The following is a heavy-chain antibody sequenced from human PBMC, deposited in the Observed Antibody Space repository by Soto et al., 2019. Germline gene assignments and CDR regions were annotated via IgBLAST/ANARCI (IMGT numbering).Heavy chain of an antibody. CDR3: ARTISYCGGDCYHWYFDL. CDR1: GFTVSSNY. CDR2: IYSGGST. V-gene: IGHV3-53*04. D-gene: IGHD2-21*02. Sequence: GVSLRLSCAASGFTVSSNYMSWVRQAPGKGLEWVSVIYSGGSTYYADSVKGRFTISRHNSKNTLYLQMNSLRAEDTAVYYCARTISYCGGDCYHWYFDLWGRGTLVTVSS. J-gene: IGHJ2*01.